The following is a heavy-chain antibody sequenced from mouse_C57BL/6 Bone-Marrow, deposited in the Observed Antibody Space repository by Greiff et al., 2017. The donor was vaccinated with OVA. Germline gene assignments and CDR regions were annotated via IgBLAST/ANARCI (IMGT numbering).Heavy chain of an antibody. CDR2: IDPSDSYT. CDR1: GSTFTSYW. V-gene: IGHV1-50*01. Sequence: QVQLQQPGAELVKPGASVQLSCKASGSTFTSYWMQWVKQRPGQGLEWIGEIDPSDSYTNYNPNFKGKATLTVDTSSSTAYMQLNSLTSEDSAVYYCASAVFAYWGQGTLVTVSA. J-gene: IGHJ3*01. CDR3: ASAVFAY.